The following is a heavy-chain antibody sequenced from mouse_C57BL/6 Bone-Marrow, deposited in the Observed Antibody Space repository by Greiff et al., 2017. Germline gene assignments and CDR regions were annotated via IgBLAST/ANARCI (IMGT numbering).Heavy chain of an antibody. CDR1: GFNIKDYY. J-gene: IGHJ2*01. D-gene: IGHD3-1*01. Sequence: EVQLQQSGAELVKPGASVKLSCTASGFNIKDYYMHWVKQRTEQGLEWIGRIDPEDGETKYAPTFQGKATITADTASNTAYLQLSSLTSEDTAVYYCARAPLLGYWGQGTTRTVSS. CDR3: ARAPLLGY. CDR2: IDPEDGET. V-gene: IGHV14-2*01.